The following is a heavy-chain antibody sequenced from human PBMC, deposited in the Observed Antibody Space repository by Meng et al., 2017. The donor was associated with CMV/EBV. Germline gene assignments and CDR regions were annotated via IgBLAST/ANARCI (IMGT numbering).Heavy chain of an antibody. CDR3: ARDLLGSYLQYYYYGMDV. CDR2: INPNSGGT. V-gene: IGHV1-2*02. D-gene: IGHD1-26*01. Sequence: ASVKVSCKASGYTFTGYYMHWVRQAPGQGLEWMGWINPNSGGTNYAQKFQGRVTMTRNMSISTAYMELSRLRSDDTAVYYCARDLLGSYLQYYYYGMDVWGQGTTVTVSS. J-gene: IGHJ6*02. CDR1: GYTFTGYY.